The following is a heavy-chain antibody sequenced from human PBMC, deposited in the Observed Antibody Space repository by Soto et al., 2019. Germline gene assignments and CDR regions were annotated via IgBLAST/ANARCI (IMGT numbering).Heavy chain of an antibody. J-gene: IGHJ3*01. Sequence: PGGSLRLSCAASGFPCVSYDMTWGRQAPGKGLEWVSTILVDGRTFYVDSVKGRFTISRDNSRNTVYLQMNSLTAGDTALYYCAKATATGGGAFDFCGQGTMVTVSS. CDR2: ILVDGRT. CDR3: AKATATGGGAFDF. CDR1: GFPCVSYD. D-gene: IGHD2-8*02. V-gene: IGHV3-23*01.